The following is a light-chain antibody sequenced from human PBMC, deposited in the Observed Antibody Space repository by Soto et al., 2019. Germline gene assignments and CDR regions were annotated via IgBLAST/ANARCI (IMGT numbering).Light chain of an antibody. V-gene: IGKV1-5*03. J-gene: IGKJ4*01. Sequence: DIQMTQSPSTLSASVGDRVTITCRASQSISTWLAWYQQKPGKAPKLLIYKASNLEGGVPSRFSGSGSGTEFTITIYSLQPDDFATYYCQQYNNYPLSVGGGTTVEIK. CDR1: QSISTW. CDR2: KAS. CDR3: QQYNNYPLS.